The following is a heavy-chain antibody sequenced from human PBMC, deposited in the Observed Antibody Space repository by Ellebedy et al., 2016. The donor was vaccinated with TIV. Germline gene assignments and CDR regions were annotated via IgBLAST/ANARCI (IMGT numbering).Heavy chain of an antibody. Sequence: MPGGSLRLSCGVYGGSFSGYHWTWIRQPPGEGLEWIGEISHTGGTNYNPSLKSRVSMSVDTSDNQISLNLSSVTAADTAVYYCARGVGVIRGVIRYHQYYMDVWGKGTPVTVSS. D-gene: IGHD3-10*01. CDR3: ARGVGVIRGVIRYHQYYMDV. CDR1: GGSFSGYH. CDR2: ISHTGGT. J-gene: IGHJ6*03. V-gene: IGHV4-34*01.